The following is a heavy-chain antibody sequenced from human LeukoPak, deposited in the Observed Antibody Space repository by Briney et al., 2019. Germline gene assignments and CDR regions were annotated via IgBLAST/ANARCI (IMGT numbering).Heavy chain of an antibody. CDR2: IDWDDDK. V-gene: IGHV2-70*01. D-gene: IGHD4-23*01. J-gene: IGHJ4*02. Sequence: SGPALVKPTQTLTVTCTFSGFSLSTSGMCVSWILQPPGTALEWLALIDWDDDKFYSTSLKTRLTISKDTSKNQVVLTMTNMDPVDTATYYCARIQAYGGNSEGYYFNYWGQGTLVTVSS. CDR3: ARIQAYGGNSEGYYFNY. CDR1: GFSLSTSGMC.